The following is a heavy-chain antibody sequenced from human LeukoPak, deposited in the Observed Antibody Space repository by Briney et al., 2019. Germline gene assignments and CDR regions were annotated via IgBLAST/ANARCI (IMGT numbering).Heavy chain of an antibody. CDR1: GFTFSSYA. V-gene: IGHV3-23*01. Sequence: GGSLRLSCAASGFTFSSYAMSWVRQAPRKGLEWVSAISGSGGSTYYADSVKGRFTISRDNSKDTLYLQMNSLRAEDTAVYYCAKFLPTHIVVANYYFDYWGQGTLVTVSS. J-gene: IGHJ4*02. CDR3: AKFLPTHIVVANYYFDY. D-gene: IGHD2-21*01. CDR2: ISGSGGST.